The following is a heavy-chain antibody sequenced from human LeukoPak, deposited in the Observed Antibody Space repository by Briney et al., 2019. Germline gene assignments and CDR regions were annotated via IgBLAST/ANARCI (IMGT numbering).Heavy chain of an antibody. CDR2: IYYSGST. V-gene: IGHV4-59*01. CDR3: ARSRDGYNLGRYFDY. D-gene: IGHD5-24*01. Sequence: PSETLSLTCTVSGGSISSYYWSWIRQPPGKGLEWIGYIYYSGSTNYNPSLKSRVTISVDASKNQFSLKLSSVTAADTAVYYCARSRDGYNLGRYFDYWGQGTLVTVSS. J-gene: IGHJ4*02. CDR1: GGSISSYY.